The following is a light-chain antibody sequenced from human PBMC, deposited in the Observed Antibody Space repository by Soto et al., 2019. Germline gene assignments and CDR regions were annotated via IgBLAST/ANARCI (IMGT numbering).Light chain of an antibody. Sequence: QSVLTQPASVSGSPGQSITISCTGTSSDVGGYNYVSWYQQHPGKAPKLIIYDVTNRPSGFSYRFSGSKSGNTASLTISGLQPEYEADYYSSSYTTTTTLGRVFGGGTKVTVL. J-gene: IGLJ3*02. V-gene: IGLV2-14*03. CDR1: SSDVGGYNY. CDR3: SSYTTTTTLGRV. CDR2: DVT.